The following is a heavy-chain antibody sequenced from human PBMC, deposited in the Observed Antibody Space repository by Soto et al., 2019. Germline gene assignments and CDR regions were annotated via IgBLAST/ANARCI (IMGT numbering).Heavy chain of an antibody. CDR2: ISDDGSNK. J-gene: IGHJ4*01. CDR1: GVTFRNYA. Sequence: GGSLSLYCELSGVTFRNYALHWVRQAPGKGLEWVAVISDDGSNKYYADSVKGRFTISRDNSKNTLYLQMNSLRAEDTAVYYCARDRFASSWSYFDYWGHGTPVTVSS. D-gene: IGHD6-13*01. CDR3: ARDRFASSWSYFDY. V-gene: IGHV3-30-3*01.